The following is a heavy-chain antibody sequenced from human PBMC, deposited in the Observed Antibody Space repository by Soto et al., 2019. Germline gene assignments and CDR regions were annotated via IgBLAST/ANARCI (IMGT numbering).Heavy chain of an antibody. Sequence: QVQLQESGPGLVKPSQTLSLACTVSDGSVSRGGYSWSWLRQSPGKGLEWLGHIYYTGRTSYNPSIKSRVTISLETSKRQFSLRLASVSAADTALYYCAREGSYHYFDYWGQGALVTVSS. CDR2: IYYTGRT. CDR1: DGSVSRGGYS. J-gene: IGHJ4*02. V-gene: IGHV4-31*03. D-gene: IGHD1-26*01. CDR3: AREGSYHYFDY.